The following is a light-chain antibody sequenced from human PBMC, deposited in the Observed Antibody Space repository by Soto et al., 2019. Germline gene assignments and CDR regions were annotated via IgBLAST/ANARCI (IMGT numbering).Light chain of an antibody. V-gene: IGLV2-14*01. CDR3: SSYTSSSTYV. CDR2: EVT. J-gene: IGLJ1*01. Sequence: QSALTQPASVSGSPGQSITISCTGTSSDVGGYNYVSWYQQHPGKAPKPMISEVTNRPSGVSNRFSVSKSGNTASLTISGLQAEDEADYYCSSYTSSSTYVFGTGTKVTVL. CDR1: SSDVGGYNY.